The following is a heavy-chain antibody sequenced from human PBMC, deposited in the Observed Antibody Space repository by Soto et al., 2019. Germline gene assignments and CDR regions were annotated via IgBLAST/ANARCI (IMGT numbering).Heavy chain of an antibody. CDR2: INHSGST. CDR1: GGSFSGYY. Sequence: QVQLQQWGAGLLKPSETLSLTCAVYGGSFSGYYWSWIRQPPGKGLEWIGEINHSGSTNYNPSLKSRVTLAVAPSKNQFCLTLSSVTAADTAVYYCARGRSGYSSSRGRFDPWGQGTLVTVSS. J-gene: IGHJ5*02. CDR3: ARGRSGYSSSRGRFDP. V-gene: IGHV4-34*01. D-gene: IGHD6-13*01.